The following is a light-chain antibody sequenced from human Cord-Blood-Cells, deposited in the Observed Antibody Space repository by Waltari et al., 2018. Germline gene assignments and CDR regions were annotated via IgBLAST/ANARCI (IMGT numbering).Light chain of an antibody. Sequence: DFKMTQSPSTLPASVGDRVTITSRASQSISSWLAWYQQKPGKAPKPLIYKASSLESGVPSRFSGSGSGTEFTLTISSLQPDDFATYYCQQYNSYSLWTFGQGTKVEIK. CDR2: KAS. J-gene: IGKJ1*01. CDR1: QSISSW. CDR3: QQYNSYSLWT. V-gene: IGKV1-5*03.